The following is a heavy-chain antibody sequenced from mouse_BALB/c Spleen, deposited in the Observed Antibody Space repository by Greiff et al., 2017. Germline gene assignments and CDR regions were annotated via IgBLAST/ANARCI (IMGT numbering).Heavy chain of an antibody. CDR3: ALIYYDYDGLAY. J-gene: IGHJ3*01. D-gene: IGHD2-4*01. CDR1: GFTFSSFG. V-gene: IGHV5-17*02. CDR2: ISSGSSTI. Sequence: EVQVVEPGGGLVQPGGSRKLSCAASGFTFSSFGMHWVRQAPEKGLEWVAYISSGSSTIYYADTVKGRFTISRDNPKNTLFLQMTSLRSEDTAMYYCALIYYDYDGLAYWGQGTLVTVSA.